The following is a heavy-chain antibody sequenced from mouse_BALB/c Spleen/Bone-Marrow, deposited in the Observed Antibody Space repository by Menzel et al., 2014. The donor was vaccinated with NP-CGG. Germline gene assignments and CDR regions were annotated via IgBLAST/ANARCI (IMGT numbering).Heavy chain of an antibody. CDR1: GFSFTRYD. V-gene: IGHV2-9-2*01. J-gene: IGHJ2*01. Sequence: QVQLKESGPGLVAPSQSLSITCTVSGFSFTRYDISWIRQPPGKGLEWLGVIWTGGGTNYNSAFMSRLSISKDNSKSQVFLKMNSLQTDDTAIYYCVRGVYFDYWGQGTTLAVSS. CDR2: IWTGGGT. CDR3: VRGVYFDY.